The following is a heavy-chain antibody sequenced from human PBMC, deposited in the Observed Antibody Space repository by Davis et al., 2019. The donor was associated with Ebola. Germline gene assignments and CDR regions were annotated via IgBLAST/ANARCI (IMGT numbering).Heavy chain of an antibody. J-gene: IGHJ6*02. CDR2: INSDESVT. V-gene: IGHV3-74*01. CDR3: ARSLKGASVSTYYGMDV. Sequence: HTGGSLRLSCAVSGFTFSRYSMHRVRQSPRKGLVWVSRINSDESVTRYADSVKGRFTIPRDNAKNTVFLQMNSVRDEDTAVYYCARSLKGASVSTYYGMDVWGQGTTVTVSS. D-gene: IGHD3-16*02. CDR1: GFTFSRYS.